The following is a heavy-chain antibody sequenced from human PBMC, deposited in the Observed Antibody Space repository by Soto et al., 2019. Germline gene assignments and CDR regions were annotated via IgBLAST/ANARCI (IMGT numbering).Heavy chain of an antibody. CDR2: IYYSGST. CDR3: ARVVAVAGNWFDP. Sequence: QVQLQESGPGLVKPSETLSLTCTVSGGSVSSGSYYWSWIRQPPGKGLEWIGYIYYSGSTNYNPSLKSRVTRSVDTSKNQFSPKLSSVTAADTAVYYCARVVAVAGNWFDPWGQGTLVTVSS. CDR1: GGSVSSGSYY. V-gene: IGHV4-61*01. D-gene: IGHD6-19*01. J-gene: IGHJ5*02.